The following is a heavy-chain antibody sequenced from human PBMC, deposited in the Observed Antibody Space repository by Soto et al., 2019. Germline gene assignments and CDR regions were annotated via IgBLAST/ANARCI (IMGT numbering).Heavy chain of an antibody. J-gene: IGHJ4*02. Sequence: QVQLVESGGGVVQPGRSLRLSCAASGFTFSRYGMHWVHQAPGKGLEWVAVISYDGSNKYYADSVKGRFTISRDNSKHTLYLQMNSLRAEDTAVYYCAKDLDPIVGATPYPDFWGQGTLVTVSS. CDR2: ISYDGSNK. V-gene: IGHV3-30*18. D-gene: IGHD1-26*01. CDR3: AKDLDPIVGATPYPDF. CDR1: GFTFSRYG.